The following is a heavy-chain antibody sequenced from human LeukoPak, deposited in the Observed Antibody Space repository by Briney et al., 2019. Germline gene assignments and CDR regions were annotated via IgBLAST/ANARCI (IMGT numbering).Heavy chain of an antibody. CDR1: GFTFSSYA. V-gene: IGHV3-23*01. CDR2: INGDNDNT. CDR3: TRDQAVVVVPAATLPEHYYYMDV. D-gene: IGHD2-2*01. J-gene: IGHJ6*03. Sequence: GGSLRLSCAASGFTFSSYAMNWVRQAPGKGLEWVSAINGDNDNTYYTDSVKGRFTISRDNSKNTLFLQMNSLKTEDTAVYYCTRDQAVVVVPAATLPEHYYYMDVWGKGTTVTVSS.